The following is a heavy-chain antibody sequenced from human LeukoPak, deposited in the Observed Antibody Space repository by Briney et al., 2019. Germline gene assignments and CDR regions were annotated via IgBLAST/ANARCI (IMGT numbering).Heavy chain of an antibody. CDR1: GLTFSSYG. CDR3: AKDKQWLAYFDY. D-gene: IGHD6-19*01. Sequence: PGGSLRLSCAASGLTFSSYGMHWVRQAPGKGLEWVAVISYDGSNKYYADSMKGRFTISRDNSKNTLYLQMNSLRAEDTAVYYCAKDKQWLAYFDYWGQGTLVTVSS. CDR2: ISYDGSNK. V-gene: IGHV3-30*18. J-gene: IGHJ4*02.